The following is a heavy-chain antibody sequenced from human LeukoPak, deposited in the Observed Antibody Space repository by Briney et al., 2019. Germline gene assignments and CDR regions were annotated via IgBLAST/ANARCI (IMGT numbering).Heavy chain of an antibody. V-gene: IGHV3-23*01. CDR1: GFTFSSYG. J-gene: IGHJ4*02. CDR2: ISGSGGTT. D-gene: IGHD2-2*01. CDR3: ATCSSTSCYNY. Sequence: GGSLRLSCAASGFTFSSYGMNWVRQAPGKGLEWVSGISGSGGTTYYADSVKGRFTISRDNSKNTLYLQMNSLRAEDTAVYYCATCSSTSCYNYWGQGTLVTVSS.